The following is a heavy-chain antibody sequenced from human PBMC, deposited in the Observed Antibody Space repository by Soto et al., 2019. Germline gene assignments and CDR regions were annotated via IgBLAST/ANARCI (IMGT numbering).Heavy chain of an antibody. Sequence: PGESLKISCKGSGYSFTSYWISWVRQMPGKGLEWMGRIDPSDSYTNYSPSFQGHVTISADKSISTAYLQWSSLKASDTAMYYCARPTYCSSTHCSPFDYWGQGTLVTVSS. V-gene: IGHV5-10-1*01. J-gene: IGHJ4*02. D-gene: IGHD2-2*01. CDR1: GYSFTSYW. CDR3: ARPTYCSSTHCSPFDY. CDR2: IDPSDSYT.